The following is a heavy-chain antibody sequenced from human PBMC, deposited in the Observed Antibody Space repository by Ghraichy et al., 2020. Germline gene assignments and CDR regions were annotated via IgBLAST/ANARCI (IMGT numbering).Heavy chain of an antibody. V-gene: IGHV3-48*03. Sequence: LSLTCAASGFTFSSYEMNWVRQAPRRGLEWVSYISISGDKIFYADSVKGRFTISRDNAKNSLYLQMNSLRAEDTAVYYCARRLGGRSGGYYFDYWGQGILVTVSS. J-gene: IGHJ4*02. D-gene: IGHD3-16*01. CDR1: GFTFSSYE. CDR2: ISISGDKI. CDR3: ARRLGGRSGGYYFDY.